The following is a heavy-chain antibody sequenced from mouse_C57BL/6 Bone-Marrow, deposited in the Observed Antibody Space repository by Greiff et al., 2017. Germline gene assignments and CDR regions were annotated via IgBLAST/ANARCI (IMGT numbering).Heavy chain of an antibody. CDR1: GFTFSSYG. V-gene: IGHV5-6*01. D-gene: IGHD2-14*01. CDR2: ISSGGSYT. Sequence: EVQLVESGGDLVKPGGSLKLSCAASGFTFSSYGMSWVRQTPDKRLEWVATISSGGSYTYYPDSVKGRFTISRDNAKTTLYLQMSSLKSEDTAMYYCARQYDDYWGQGTTLTVSS. J-gene: IGHJ2*01. CDR3: ARQYDDY.